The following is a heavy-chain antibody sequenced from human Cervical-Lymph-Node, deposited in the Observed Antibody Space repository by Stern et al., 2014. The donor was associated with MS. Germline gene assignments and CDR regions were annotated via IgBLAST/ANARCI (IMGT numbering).Heavy chain of an antibody. Sequence: QLVQSGAEVKKPGSSVKVSCKASGGTFSSYAISWGRQAPGQGLEWMGGIIPIFGTANYAQKFQGRVTITADESTSTAYMELSRLRSEDTAVYYCAREVAGHRLGMMDVWGQGTTVTVSS. J-gene: IGHJ6*02. CDR3: AREVAGHRLGMMDV. CDR2: IIPIFGTA. V-gene: IGHV1-69*01. CDR1: GGTFSSYA. D-gene: IGHD6-19*01.